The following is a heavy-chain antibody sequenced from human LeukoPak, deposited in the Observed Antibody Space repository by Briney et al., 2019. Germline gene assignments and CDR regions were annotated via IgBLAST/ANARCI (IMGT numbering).Heavy chain of an antibody. CDR1: GGSISSYY. Sequence: SETLSLTCTVSGGSISSYYWSWIRQPPGKGLEWIGYIYYSGSTNYNLSLKSRVTISVDTSKNQFSLKLTSVTATDTAVYYCARSRRSWSTFDYWGQGTLVTVSS. D-gene: IGHD6-13*01. CDR3: ARSRRSWSTFDY. CDR2: IYYSGST. J-gene: IGHJ4*02. V-gene: IGHV4-59*08.